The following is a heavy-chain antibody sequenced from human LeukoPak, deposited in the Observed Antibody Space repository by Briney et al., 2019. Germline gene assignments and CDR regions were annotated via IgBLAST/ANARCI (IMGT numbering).Heavy chain of an antibody. J-gene: IGHJ5*02. CDR3: AQSLGSGNWIGNWFDP. V-gene: IGHV4-39*01. CDR1: GGSISSSSHS. CDR2: IYYTGRT. D-gene: IGHD1-1*01. Sequence: PSETLSLTCTVSGGSISSSSHSRGWIRQPPGKGLEWTGTIYYTGRTYYNPSLESRLTISVDTSKNQFSLKLTSVTAADTAIYYCAQSLGSGNWIGNWFDPWGQGTLVTVSS.